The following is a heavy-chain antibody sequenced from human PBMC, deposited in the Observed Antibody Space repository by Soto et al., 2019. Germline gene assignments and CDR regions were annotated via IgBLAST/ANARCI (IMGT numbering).Heavy chain of an antibody. CDR2: IKSKTDGGTT. Sequence: GGSLRLSCAASGFTFSNAWMSWVRQAPGKGLEWVGRIKSKTDGGTTDYAAPVKGRFTISRDDSKNTLYLQMNSLKTEDTAVYYCTTDPPTYYDFWSGYYPIWGQGTMVTVSS. CDR3: TTDPPTYYDFWSGYYPI. V-gene: IGHV3-15*01. CDR1: GFTFSNAW. J-gene: IGHJ3*02. D-gene: IGHD3-3*01.